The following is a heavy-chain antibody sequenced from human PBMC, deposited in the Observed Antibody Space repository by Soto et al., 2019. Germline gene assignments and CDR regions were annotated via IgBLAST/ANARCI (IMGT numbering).Heavy chain of an antibody. CDR1: DGSISSYY. Sequence: QVQLQESGPGLVKPSETLSLTCTVSDGSISSYYWSWIRQSPGKGLEWIGYIYYSGSTKYSPSLKSRVTISVDTSKNQFSLKLSSVTAADTAVYYCAREAVGAIDDWGQGTLVTVSS. V-gene: IGHV4-59*01. J-gene: IGHJ4*02. CDR3: AREAVGAIDD. CDR2: IYYSGST. D-gene: IGHD1-26*01.